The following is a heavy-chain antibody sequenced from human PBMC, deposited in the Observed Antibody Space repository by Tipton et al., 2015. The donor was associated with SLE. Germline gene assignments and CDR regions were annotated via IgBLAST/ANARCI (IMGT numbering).Heavy chain of an antibody. D-gene: IGHD2-15*01. J-gene: IGHJ4*02. V-gene: IGHV4-59*01. CDR1: GDSINSYY. CDR2: VSFNVIT. Sequence: TLSLTCSVSGDSINSYYWSWIRQTPGKGLEWIGYVSFNVITNYNPSLESRVSISLDRSRNQISLRLTSVTSADTAVYYCARQNGYSDGGFTSGAAVVGLLDSWGQGTLVPVSS. CDR3: ARQNGYSDGGFTSGAAVVGLLDS.